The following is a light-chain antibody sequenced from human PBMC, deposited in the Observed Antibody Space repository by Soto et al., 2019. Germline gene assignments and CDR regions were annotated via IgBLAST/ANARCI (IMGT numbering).Light chain of an antibody. CDR3: QQSYSSWAT. CDR2: GTS. V-gene: IGKV3-20*01. J-gene: IGKJ4*01. CDR1: ENVLSNF. Sequence: EIVLTQSPGTLSLSPGERASFSCRTSENVLSNFLGWYQQRPGQAPRLLIYGTSNRAPGIPDRFIGSGSGTDFTLTISSLQPEDSASYCCQQSYSSWATFGGVTKVEIQ.